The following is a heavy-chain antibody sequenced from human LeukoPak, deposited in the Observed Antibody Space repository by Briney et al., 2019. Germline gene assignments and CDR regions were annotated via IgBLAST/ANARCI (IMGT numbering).Heavy chain of an antibody. CDR3: ARGGTVRNGMDV. V-gene: IGHV4-59*01. CDR2: TYYSGST. D-gene: IGHD1-26*01. CDR1: GGSISSYY. Sequence: PSETLSLTCTVSGGSISSYYWSWIRQPPGKGLEWIGYTYYSGSTNYNPSLKSRVTISVDTSKNQFSLKLSSVTAADTAVYYCARGGTVRNGMDVWGQGTTVTVSS. J-gene: IGHJ6*02.